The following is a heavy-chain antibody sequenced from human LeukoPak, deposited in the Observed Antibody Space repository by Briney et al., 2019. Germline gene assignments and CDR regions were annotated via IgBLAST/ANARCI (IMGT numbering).Heavy chain of an antibody. CDR2: ISSGSGST. D-gene: IGHD1-26*01. J-gene: IGHJ3*02. Sequence: GGSLRLSCAASGFTFSTYALNWVRQAPGKGLEWVSGISSGSGSTYYADSVKGRFTISRDNSKNTVYLQMNSLRAEDAGIYYCARGLVGATVHGFDIWGLGTMVTVSS. CDR3: ARGLVGATVHGFDI. V-gene: IGHV3-23*01. CDR1: GFTFSTYA.